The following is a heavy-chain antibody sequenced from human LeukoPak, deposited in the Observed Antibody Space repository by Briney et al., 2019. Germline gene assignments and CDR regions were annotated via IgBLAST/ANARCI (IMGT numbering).Heavy chain of an antibody. CDR3: ARQMSYYAPGDY. CDR2: IYPGDSDT. J-gene: IGHJ4*02. CDR1: GYTFTSYW. D-gene: IGHD3-10*01. V-gene: IGHV5-51*01. Sequence: GESLKISRKASGYTFTSYWIAWVRQMPGKGLEWMGIIYPGDSDTRYSPSFQGQVTISADESISTAYLQWSSLKASDTAMYYCARQMSYYAPGDYWGQGTLVTVSS.